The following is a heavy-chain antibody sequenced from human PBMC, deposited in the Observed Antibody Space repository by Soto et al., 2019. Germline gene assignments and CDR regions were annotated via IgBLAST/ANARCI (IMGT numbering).Heavy chain of an antibody. CDR2: ISYDGSNK. D-gene: IGHD3-10*01. Sequence: PGGSLRLSCAASGFTFSSYGMHWVRQAPGKGLEWVAVISYDGSNKYYADSVKGRFTISRDNSKNTLYLQMNSLRAEDTAVYYCATWVLGESFDYWGQGTLVTVSS. CDR1: GFTFSSYG. V-gene: IGHV3-30*03. CDR3: ATWVLGESFDY. J-gene: IGHJ4*02.